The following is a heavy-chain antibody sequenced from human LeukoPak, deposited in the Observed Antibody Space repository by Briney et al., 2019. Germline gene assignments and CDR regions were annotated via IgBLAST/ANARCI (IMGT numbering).Heavy chain of an antibody. V-gene: IGHV3-7*01. D-gene: IGHD3-22*01. CDR2: IKQDGSEK. J-gene: IGHJ4*02. CDR1: GFTFSSYW. CDR3: ARVYGVRGDSSGPAGY. Sequence: WGSLRLSCAASGFTFSSYWMSWVRQAPGKGLEWVANIKQDGSEKYYVDSVKGRFTISRDNAKNSLYPQMNSLRAEDTAVYYCARVYGVRGDSSGPAGYWGQGTLVTVSS.